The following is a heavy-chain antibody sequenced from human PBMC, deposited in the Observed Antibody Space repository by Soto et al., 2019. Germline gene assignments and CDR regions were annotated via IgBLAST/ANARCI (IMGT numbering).Heavy chain of an antibody. J-gene: IGHJ4*02. CDR2: INANAVDT. CDR3: VSWVSAHFDY. Sequence: VGSLRLSCAASGFTFKYHGMSWVRQAPGRGLEWVSTINANAVDTHYADSVKGRFTISRDNFRNTLDLHMGSLRVEDTATYYCVSWVSAHFDYWGQGTLVTVSS. D-gene: IGHD2-8*01. CDR1: GFTFKYHG. V-gene: IGHV3-23*01.